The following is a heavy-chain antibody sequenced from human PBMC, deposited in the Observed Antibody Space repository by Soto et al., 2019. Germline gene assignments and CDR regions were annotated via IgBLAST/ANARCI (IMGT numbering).Heavy chain of an antibody. CDR1: GDSVSTDRYF. CDR2: ISYTGDT. Sequence: PSETLSLTCSVSGDSVSTDRYFWTWIRQPPGKGLEWIAYISYTGDTNYNPSLKSRVTISIDTSRNQFSLTLTSVTAADTAVYFCARIVVGATVDLWGQGSRVTVSS. D-gene: IGHD1-26*01. CDR3: ARIVVGATVDL. V-gene: IGHV4-61*01. J-gene: IGHJ5*02.